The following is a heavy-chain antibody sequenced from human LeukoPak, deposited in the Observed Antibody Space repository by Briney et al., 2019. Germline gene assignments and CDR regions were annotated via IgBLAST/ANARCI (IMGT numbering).Heavy chain of an antibody. CDR1: GFSLTYYA. CDR3: ARGSGSYGEGGLDY. V-gene: IGHV3-30*04. D-gene: IGHD1-26*01. J-gene: IGHJ4*02. Sequence: GGSLRLSCEASGFSLTYYALHWVRQAPAKGLEWVAMISIDGSDKYYANSVKGRFTVSRDNSENTVYLQMNNLRPEDTAVYYCARGSGSYGEGGLDYWGQGTLVTVSS. CDR2: ISIDGSDK.